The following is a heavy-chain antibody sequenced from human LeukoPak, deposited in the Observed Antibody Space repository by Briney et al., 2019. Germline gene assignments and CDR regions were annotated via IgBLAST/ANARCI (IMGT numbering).Heavy chain of an antibody. CDR2: ISSSSSAI. J-gene: IGHJ6*02. V-gene: IGHV3-48*04. CDR3: ARDEKLLWFGELLSYHYYYAMDV. D-gene: IGHD3-10*01. CDR1: GFTFSTYR. Sequence: GGSLRLSCAASGFTFSTYRMNWVRQAPGKGLEWVSYISSSSSAIYYADSVKGRFTVSRDNAKNSLYLQMNSLRAEDTAVYYCARDEKLLWFGELLSYHYYYAMDVWGQGTTVTVSS.